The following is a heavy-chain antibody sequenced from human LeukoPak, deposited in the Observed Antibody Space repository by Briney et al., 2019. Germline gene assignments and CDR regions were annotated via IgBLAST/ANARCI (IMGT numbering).Heavy chain of an antibody. Sequence: GGSLRLSCAASGFIFSSYGMHWVRQAPGKGLEWAAFIRYDGSNKYYADSVKGRFTISRDNSKNTLYLQMNSLRSEDTAVYYCARGRRDGYINDAFDIWGQGTMVTVSS. CDR2: IRYDGSNK. D-gene: IGHD5-24*01. V-gene: IGHV3-30*02. CDR3: ARGRRDGYINDAFDI. J-gene: IGHJ3*02. CDR1: GFIFSSYG.